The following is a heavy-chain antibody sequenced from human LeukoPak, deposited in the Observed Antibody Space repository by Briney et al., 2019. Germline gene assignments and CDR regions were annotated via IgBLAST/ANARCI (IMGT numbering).Heavy chain of an antibody. CDR3: ARAFRGYSYGHFDY. D-gene: IGHD5-18*01. CDR1: GYNLFSYG. Sequence: ASVEVSCKASGYNLFSYGFSWVRQAPGQGLEWMGWISAYNGYTNYAEKFQDRVTMTTDTSTRTGYMELRSLRSDDTAVYYCARAFRGYSYGHFDYWGQGTLVTVSS. CDR2: ISAYNGYT. V-gene: IGHV1-18*01. J-gene: IGHJ4*02.